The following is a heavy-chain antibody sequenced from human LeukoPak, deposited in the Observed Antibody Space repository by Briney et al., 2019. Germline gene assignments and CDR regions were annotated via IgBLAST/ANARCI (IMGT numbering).Heavy chain of an antibody. CDR1: GGSFSGYY. CDR2: INHSGST. V-gene: IGHV4-34*01. J-gene: IGHJ4*02. Sequence: SETLSLTCAGYGGSFSGYYWSWIRQPPGKGLEWIGEINHSGSTNYNPSLNSRVTISVDTSKNQFSLKLSSVTAADTAVYYCARLYYYDSSGYSHGGIDYWGQGTLVTVSS. D-gene: IGHD3-22*01. CDR3: ARLYYYDSSGYSHGGIDY.